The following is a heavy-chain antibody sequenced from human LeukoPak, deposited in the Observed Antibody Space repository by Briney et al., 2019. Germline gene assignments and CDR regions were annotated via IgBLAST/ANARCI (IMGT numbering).Heavy chain of an antibody. J-gene: IGHJ4*02. CDR2: ISGSAHKI. Sequence: GALRLSCVGSGFTFSRYWLNWVRQAPEKGLDWVSVISGSAHKIRYADSVKGRFTISRDNSENIVYLQMNNLRVEDTAVYYCAGRPTGYSSGYIHWGQGTLVTVSS. CDR3: AGRPTGYSSGYIH. V-gene: IGHV3-23*01. D-gene: IGHD5-18*01. CDR1: GFTFSRYW.